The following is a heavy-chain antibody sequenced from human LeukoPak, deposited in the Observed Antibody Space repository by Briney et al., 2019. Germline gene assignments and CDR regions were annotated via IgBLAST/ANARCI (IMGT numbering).Heavy chain of an antibody. D-gene: IGHD3-3*01. Sequence: PSETLSLTCTFSGGSISSYYWSWIRQPPGKGLEWIGYIYYSGSTNYNPSLKSRVTISVDTSKNQFSLKLSSVTAADTAVYYCARADYDFWSGYYIDYWGQGTLVTVSS. CDR1: GGSISSYY. J-gene: IGHJ4*02. CDR2: IYYSGST. V-gene: IGHV4-59*01. CDR3: ARADYDFWSGYYIDY.